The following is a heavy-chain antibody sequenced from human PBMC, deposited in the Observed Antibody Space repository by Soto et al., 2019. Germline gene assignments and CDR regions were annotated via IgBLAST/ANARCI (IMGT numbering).Heavy chain of an antibody. V-gene: IGHV4-34*01. J-gene: IGHJ6*02. CDR2: INHSGST. CDR3: ARGRAGHSSSWYGHYYCGMDV. CDR1: GGSFSGYY. Sequence: PSETLSVTCAVDGGSFSGYYWSWIRQTPGKGLEWIGEINHSGSTNYNPSLKSRVTISVDTSKNQFSLKLSSVTAADTAVYYCARGRAGHSSSWYGHYYCGMDVWGQGTTVTVSS. D-gene: IGHD6-13*01.